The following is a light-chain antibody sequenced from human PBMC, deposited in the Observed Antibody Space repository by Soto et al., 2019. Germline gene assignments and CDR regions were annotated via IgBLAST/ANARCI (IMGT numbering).Light chain of an antibody. V-gene: IGKV3-20*01. CDR1: QSVSSSY. Sequence: EIVLTQSPGTLSLSPWERATLSCRASQSVSSSYLAWYQQKPGQAPRLLIYGASSRATGIPDRFSGSGSGTEFTLSISSLQSEDFAVYYCQQYYNWPRTFGQGTKVDIK. J-gene: IGKJ1*01. CDR2: GAS. CDR3: QQYYNWPRT.